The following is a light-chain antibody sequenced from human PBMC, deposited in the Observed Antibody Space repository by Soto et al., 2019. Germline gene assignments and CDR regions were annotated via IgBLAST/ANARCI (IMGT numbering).Light chain of an antibody. CDR1: QSVSSSY. V-gene: IGKV3D-20*02. Sequence: EIVLTQSPGTLSLSPWERATLSCRASQSVSSSYLAWYQQKPGQAPRLLIYDASNRATGIPARFSGSGSGTDFTLTISSLEPEDFAVYYCQQRSNWPLFTFGPGTKVDIK. J-gene: IGKJ3*01. CDR3: QQRSNWPLFT. CDR2: DAS.